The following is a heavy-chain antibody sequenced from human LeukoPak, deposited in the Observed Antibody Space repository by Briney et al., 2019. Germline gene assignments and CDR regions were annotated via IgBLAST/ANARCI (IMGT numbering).Heavy chain of an antibody. CDR2: IYASGST. D-gene: IGHD4/OR15-4a*01. CDR1: GGSISSYY. J-gene: IGHJ6*03. CDR3: ARDHLPAGAPGYYMDV. V-gene: IGHV4-4*07. Sequence: PSETLSLTCTVSGGSISSYYWSWIRQPAGKGLELIGRIYASGSTNYNPSLKGRVTMSVDTSKNQFSLMLRSVTAADTAVYYCARDHLPAGAPGYYMDVWGKGTTVTVSS.